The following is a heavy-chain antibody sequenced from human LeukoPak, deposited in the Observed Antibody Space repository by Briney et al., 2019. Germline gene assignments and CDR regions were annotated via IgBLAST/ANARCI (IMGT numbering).Heavy chain of an antibody. J-gene: IGHJ4*02. Sequence: WGSLRLSCAASGFTFSSYSMNWVRQAPGKGLEWVSSISSSSSYIYYADSVKGRFTISRDNAKNSLYLQMNSLRAEDTAVYSCARDLGLAAAGTSSDWGQGTLVTVSS. V-gene: IGHV3-21*01. CDR1: GFTFSSYS. CDR2: ISSSSSYI. CDR3: ARDLGLAAAGTSSD. D-gene: IGHD6-13*01.